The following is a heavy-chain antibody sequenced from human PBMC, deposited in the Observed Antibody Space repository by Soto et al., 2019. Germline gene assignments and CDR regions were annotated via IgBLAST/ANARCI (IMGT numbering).Heavy chain of an antibody. D-gene: IGHD2-15*01. CDR3: ARGYTGYCSGGTCYWFDP. V-gene: IGHV3-21*01. CDR2: ISSSASHI. CDR1: GFSFSSYS. Sequence: VQLVESGGGLVKPGGSLRLSCAASGFSFSSYSMNWVRQAPGKGLEWDSSISSSASHINYADSVKGRFTISRDNAKKSLYLQMNSLRAEDTAVYYCARGYTGYCSGGTCYWFDPWGQGTLVTVSS. J-gene: IGHJ5*02.